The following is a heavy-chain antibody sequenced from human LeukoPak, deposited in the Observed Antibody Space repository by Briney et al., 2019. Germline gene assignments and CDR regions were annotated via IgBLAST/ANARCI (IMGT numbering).Heavy chain of an antibody. CDR3: ARRERITIFGVVIIGVIDY. J-gene: IGHJ4*02. D-gene: IGHD3-3*01. CDR2: IYHSGST. CDR1: GYSISSGYY. V-gene: IGHV4-38-2*01. Sequence: SETLSLTCAVSGYSISSGYYWGWIRQPPGKGLEWIGSIYHSGSTYYNPSLKSRVTISVDTSKNQFSLELSSVTAADTAVYYCARRERITIFGVVIIGVIDYWGQGTLVTVSS.